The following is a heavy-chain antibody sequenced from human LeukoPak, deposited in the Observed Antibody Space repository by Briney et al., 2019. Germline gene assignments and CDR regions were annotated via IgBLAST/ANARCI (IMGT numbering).Heavy chain of an antibody. D-gene: IGHD3-22*01. Sequence: GGALRLSCAASGFTVSSNYMSWVRQAPGKGLEWVSLISGDGGSTYYADSVKGRFTISRDNSKNSLYLQMNSLRTEDTALYYCAKDGPNYYDSSGYYFDYWGQGTLVTVSS. V-gene: IGHV3-43*02. CDR3: AKDGPNYYDSSGYYFDY. CDR2: ISGDGGST. CDR1: GFTVSSNY. J-gene: IGHJ4*02.